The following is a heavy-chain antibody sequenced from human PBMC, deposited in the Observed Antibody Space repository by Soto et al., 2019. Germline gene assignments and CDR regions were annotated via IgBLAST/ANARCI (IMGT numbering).Heavy chain of an antibody. CDR2: IIPIFGTA. Sequence: EASVEVSCKASGGTFSSYAISWVRQAPGQGLEWMGGIIPIFGTANYAQKFQGRVTITADESTSTAYMELSSLRSEDTAVYSCARDIQLWGYYFGYWGQGTLVTVSS. CDR3: ARDIQLWGYYFGY. V-gene: IGHV1-69*13. CDR1: GGTFSSYA. J-gene: IGHJ4*02. D-gene: IGHD5-18*01.